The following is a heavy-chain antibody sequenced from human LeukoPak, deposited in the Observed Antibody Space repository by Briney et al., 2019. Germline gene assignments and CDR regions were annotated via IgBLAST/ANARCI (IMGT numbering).Heavy chain of an antibody. CDR1: GFTFSSYS. D-gene: IGHD6-6*01. CDR2: ISSSSSYI. J-gene: IGHJ4*02. Sequence: GGSLRLSCAASGFTFSSYSMNWVRQAPGKGLEWVSSISSSSSYIYYAGSVKGRFTISRDNAKNSLYLQMNSLRAEDTAVYYCASSSGIAARPCDYWGQGTLVTVSS. CDR3: ASSSGIAARPCDY. V-gene: IGHV3-21*01.